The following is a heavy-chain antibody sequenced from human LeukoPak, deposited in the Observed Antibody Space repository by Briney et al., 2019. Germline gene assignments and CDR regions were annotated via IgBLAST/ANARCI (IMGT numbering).Heavy chain of an antibody. CDR1: GYTFTDYY. J-gene: IGHJ5*01. CDR3: ARFIMVLGVIRYWFDS. Sequence: ASVTVSCKASGYTFTDYYIHWVRQAPGQGLEWMGWINPNVGATNYAQKFQGRVTMARDTSISTAYMELRRLRSDDTAVYYCARFIMVLGVIRYWFDSWGQGTLVTVSS. V-gene: IGHV1-2*02. CDR2: INPNVGAT. D-gene: IGHD3-10*01.